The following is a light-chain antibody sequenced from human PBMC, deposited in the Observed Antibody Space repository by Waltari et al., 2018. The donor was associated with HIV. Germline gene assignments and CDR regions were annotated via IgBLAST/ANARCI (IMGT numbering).Light chain of an antibody. J-gene: IGKJ3*01. CDR3: QAFGGT. CDR1: QSVRSH. V-gene: IGKV3-15*01. Sequence: VMTQSPATLSVSRGERAILSCGASQSVRSHLAWNQQRPGQSPRLLIYGASTRVTGVPARFSGSGSGTDFTLTITSLHSEDFAVYYCQAFGGTFGPGTRV. CDR2: GAS.